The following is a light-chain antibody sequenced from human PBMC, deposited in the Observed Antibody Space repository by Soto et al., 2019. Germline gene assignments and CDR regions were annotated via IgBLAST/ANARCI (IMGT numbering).Light chain of an antibody. CDR2: DVY. CDR3: QQYHSYSLT. CDR1: QSFSGW. V-gene: IGKV1-5*01. J-gene: IGKJ1*01. Sequence: DIQMTQSPSTLSASVGDRVSITCRASQSFSGWLAWYQQKPGKAPKLLIYDVYSLKSGVPSRFSGSGSGPEFTLTISSLQPDDFATYYCQQYHSYSLTFGQGTKVEIK.